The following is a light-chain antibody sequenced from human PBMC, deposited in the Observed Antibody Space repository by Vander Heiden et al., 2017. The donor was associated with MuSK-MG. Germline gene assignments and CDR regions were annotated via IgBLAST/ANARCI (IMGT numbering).Light chain of an antibody. CDR1: SLRSYY. CDR3: NSRDSSGNHLYVV. J-gene: IGLJ2*01. Sequence: SSALTPDPAVSVALGQTVRITCQGYSLRSYYASWYQQKPGQAPVLVIYGKNNRPSGIPDRFSGSSSGNTASLIITGAQAEDEADYYCNSRDSSGNHLYVVFGGGTNLTVL. V-gene: IGLV3-19*01. CDR2: GKN.